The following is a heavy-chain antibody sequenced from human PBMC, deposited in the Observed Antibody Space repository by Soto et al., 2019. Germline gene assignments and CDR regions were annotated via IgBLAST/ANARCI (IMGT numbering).Heavy chain of an antibody. Sequence: QVQLVQSGAEVKKPGASVKVSCKASGYTFTSYAMHWVRQAPGQRLEWMGWINAGNGNTKYSQKFQGRVTITRDTSASTAYMELSSLRSEDTAVYYCARDSPLPDYGDPQIRYWYFDLWGRGTLVTVSS. J-gene: IGHJ2*01. V-gene: IGHV1-3*01. CDR1: GYTFTSYA. CDR2: INAGNGNT. CDR3: ARDSPLPDYGDPQIRYWYFDL. D-gene: IGHD4-17*01.